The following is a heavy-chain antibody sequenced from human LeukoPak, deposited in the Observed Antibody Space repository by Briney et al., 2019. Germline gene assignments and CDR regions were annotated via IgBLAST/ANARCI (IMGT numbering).Heavy chain of an antibody. D-gene: IGHD3-3*01. Sequence: SETLSLTCTVSGYSISSGYYWGWIRQPPGKGLEWIGSIYHSGSTYYNPSLKSRVTISVDTSKNQFSLKLSSVTAADTAVYYCARDPKFWSGYQTFDYWGQGTLVTVSS. J-gene: IGHJ4*02. CDR3: ARDPKFWSGYQTFDY. V-gene: IGHV4-38-2*02. CDR1: GYSISSGYY. CDR2: IYHSGST.